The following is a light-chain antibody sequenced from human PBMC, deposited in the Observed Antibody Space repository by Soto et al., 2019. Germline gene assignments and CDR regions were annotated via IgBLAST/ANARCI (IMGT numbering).Light chain of an antibody. J-gene: IGLJ1*01. CDR3: QSYDSSLSGSEV. CDR2: GNS. Sequence: QYVLTQPPSVSCAPGQRVTISCTGGSSNIGAGYDVHWYQQLPGTAPKLLIYGNSNRPSGVPDRFSGSKSGTSASLAITGLQAEDEADYYCQSYDSSLSGSEVFGTGTKVTVL. CDR1: SSNIGAGYD. V-gene: IGLV1-40*01.